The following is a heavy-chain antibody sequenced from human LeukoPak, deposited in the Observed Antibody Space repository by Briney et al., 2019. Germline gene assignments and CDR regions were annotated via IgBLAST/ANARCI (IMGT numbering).Heavy chain of an antibody. V-gene: IGHV1-46*01. Sequence: ASVKVSCKASGYTFTSYYMHWVRQAPGQGLEWMGIINPSGGSTSYAQKFQGRVTMTRDTSTSTVYMELSSLRSEDTAVYYCARERGYCGGDCDDAFDIWGQGTMVTVSS. CDR1: GYTFTSYY. CDR3: ARERGYCGGDCDDAFDI. D-gene: IGHD2-21*02. CDR2: INPSGGST. J-gene: IGHJ3*02.